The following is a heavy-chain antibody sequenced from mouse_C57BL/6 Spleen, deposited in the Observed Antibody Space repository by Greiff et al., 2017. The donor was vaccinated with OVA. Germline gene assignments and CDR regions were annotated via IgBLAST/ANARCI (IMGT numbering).Heavy chain of an antibody. D-gene: IGHD1-2*01. Sequence: VQLQQSGPGLVQPSQSLSITCTVSGFSLTSYGVHWVRQSPGKGLEWLGVIWSGGSTDYNAAFISRLSISKDNSKSQVFFKMNSRQADDTAIDDCAGNREDHGPPHYFDDWGKGTTLTVSS. V-gene: IGHV2-2*01. J-gene: IGHJ2*01. CDR3: AGNREDHGPPHYFDD. CDR2: IWSGGST. CDR1: GFSLTSYG.